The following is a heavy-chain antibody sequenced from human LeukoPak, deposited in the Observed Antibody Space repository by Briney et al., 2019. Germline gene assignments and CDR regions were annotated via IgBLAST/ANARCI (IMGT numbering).Heavy chain of an antibody. CDR1: GFTFSSYW. Sequence: PGGSLRLSCAASGFTFSSYWMSWIRQPPGKGLEWIGYIYYSGSTNYNPSLKSRVTISVDTSKNQFSLKLSSVTAADTAVYYCARGIWFGESLFDYWGQGTLVTVSS. D-gene: IGHD3-10*01. CDR3: ARGIWFGESLFDY. J-gene: IGHJ4*02. V-gene: IGHV4-59*01. CDR2: IYYSGST.